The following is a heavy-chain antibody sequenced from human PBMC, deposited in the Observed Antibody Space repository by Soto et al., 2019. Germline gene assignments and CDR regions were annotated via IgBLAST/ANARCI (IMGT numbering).Heavy chain of an antibody. V-gene: IGHV3-23*01. CDR1: GFTFSNDA. CDR3: AKRRSRGGFVDY. J-gene: IGHJ4*02. Sequence: EVQLLESGGGLVQPGGSLRLSCAASGFTFSNDAMTWVRQVPGKGLEWVSSISQSGDETYHEDSVKGRFTISRDNSKNTLYLQMSSLRAEDTAVYYCAKRRSRGGFVDYWGQGTLVAVSS. D-gene: IGHD2-2*01. CDR2: ISQSGDET.